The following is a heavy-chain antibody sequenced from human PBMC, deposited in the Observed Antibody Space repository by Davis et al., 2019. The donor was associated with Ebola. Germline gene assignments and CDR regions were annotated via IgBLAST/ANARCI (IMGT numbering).Heavy chain of an antibody. Sequence: SVPVSRQASLFLLTNYAIHWVRQAPGQGLEWMGRINPNSGGTNYAQKFQGRVTMTRDTSTTTVYMDLSSLRSEDTALYYCTTPGGQDSGYDVFDIWGQGTMVTVSS. V-gene: IGHV1-2*06. J-gene: IGHJ3*02. CDR2: INPNSGGT. CDR1: LFLLTNYA. D-gene: IGHD5-12*01. CDR3: TTPGGQDSGYDVFDI.